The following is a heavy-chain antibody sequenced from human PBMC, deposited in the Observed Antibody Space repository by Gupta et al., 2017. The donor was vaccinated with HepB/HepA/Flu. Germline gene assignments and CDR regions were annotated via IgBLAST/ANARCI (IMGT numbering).Heavy chain of an antibody. V-gene: IGHV1-69*04. CDR1: GGTFSSYA. J-gene: IGHJ3*02. CDR2: IIPILGIA. D-gene: IGHD3-16*02. Sequence: QVQLVQSGAEVKKPGSSVKVSCKASGGTFSSYAISWVRQAPGHGLEWMGRIIPILGIANYAQKFQGRVTITADKSTSTAYMELSSLRSEDTAVYYCARDHYYDYVWGSYRPDAFDIWVQGTMVTVSS. CDR3: ARDHYYDYVWGSYRPDAFDI.